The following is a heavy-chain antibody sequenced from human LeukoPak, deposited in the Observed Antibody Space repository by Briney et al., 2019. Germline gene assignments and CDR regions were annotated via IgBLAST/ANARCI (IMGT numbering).Heavy chain of an antibody. Sequence: PGRSLRLSCAVSGFIFSRYGMHWVRQAPGKGLEWVALISSDGSNNYYADSVKGRFTISRDNSKNTLVLQMNSLRAEDTAVYYCAKERSVQNIYGFFEFWGQGTLVTVSS. CDR1: GFIFSRYG. V-gene: IGHV3-30*18. CDR3: AKERSVQNIYGFFEF. J-gene: IGHJ4*02. D-gene: IGHD3-3*01. CDR2: ISSDGSNN.